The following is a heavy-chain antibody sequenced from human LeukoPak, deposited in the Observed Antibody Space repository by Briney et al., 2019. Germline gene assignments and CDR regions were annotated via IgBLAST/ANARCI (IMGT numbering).Heavy chain of an antibody. J-gene: IGHJ4*02. CDR2: IKKDGSEK. CDR3: ARDGLGDFDY. V-gene: IGHV3-7*01. Sequence: GGSLRLSCAASGFTFSSHWMSWVRQAPGKGLEWVANIKKDGSEKYYVDAVKGRFTISRDNAKTSLYLQMNSLRAEDTAVYYCARDGLGDFDYWGQGTLVTVSS. CDR1: GFTFSSHW. D-gene: IGHD3-16*01.